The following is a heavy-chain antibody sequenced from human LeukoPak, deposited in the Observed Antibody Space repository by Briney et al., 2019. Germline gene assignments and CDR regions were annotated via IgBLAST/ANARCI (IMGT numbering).Heavy chain of an antibody. J-gene: IGHJ4*02. Sequence: SETLSLTCTVSGGSISSYYWSWIRQPPGKGLEWIGYIYHSGSTYYNPSPKSRVTISVDRSKNQFSLKLSSVTAADTAVYYCAREGWYYFDYWGQGTLVTVSS. CDR1: GGSISSYY. V-gene: IGHV4-59*01. CDR2: IYHSGST. CDR3: AREGWYYFDY. D-gene: IGHD6-19*01.